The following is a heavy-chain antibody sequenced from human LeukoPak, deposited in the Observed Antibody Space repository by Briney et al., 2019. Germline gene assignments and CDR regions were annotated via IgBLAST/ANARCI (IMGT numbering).Heavy chain of an antibody. J-gene: IGHJ4*02. CDR3: ARRLGTGTTLGY. CDR2: ISPNSGDT. CDR1: GGTFSSYA. Sequence: ASVKVSCKASGGTFSSYAISWVRQAPGQGLERMGWISPNSGDTNYAQNFQGTVTMTWDTSTSTAYMELSSLRSDDTAVYYCARRLGTGTTLGYWGQGTLVTVSS. V-gene: IGHV1-2*02. D-gene: IGHD1-1*01.